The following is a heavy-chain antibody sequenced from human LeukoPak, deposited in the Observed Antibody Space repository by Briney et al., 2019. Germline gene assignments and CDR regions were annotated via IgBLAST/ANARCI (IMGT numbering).Heavy chain of an antibody. J-gene: IGHJ6*02. CDR3: ARDGYSTPDV. CDR1: GGSFSDYY. Sequence: SETLSLTCAVYGGSFSDYYWSWIRQPPGKGLEWIGEINHGGSTNYNPSLKSRVTLSVDTSKNEFSLKLTSVTAADTAVYYCARDGYSTPDVWGQGTTVTVSS. CDR2: INHGGST. V-gene: IGHV4-34*01. D-gene: IGHD6-13*01.